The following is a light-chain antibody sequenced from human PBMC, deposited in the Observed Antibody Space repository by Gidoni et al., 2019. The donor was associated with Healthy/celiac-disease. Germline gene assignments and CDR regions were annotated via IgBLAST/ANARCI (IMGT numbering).Light chain of an antibody. CDR1: QGISSW. CDR3: HQANSFPLFT. J-gene: IGKJ3*01. CDR2: AAS. V-gene: IGKV1-12*01. Sequence: DVQMIQSPSSVSAAVGDRVTITCRASQGISSWLAWYQQKPGKAPKLLLYAASSWQSWVPSRFIGSGSWTDFTLPISSLLPDDFATYYCHQANSFPLFTFGPGTKVDIK.